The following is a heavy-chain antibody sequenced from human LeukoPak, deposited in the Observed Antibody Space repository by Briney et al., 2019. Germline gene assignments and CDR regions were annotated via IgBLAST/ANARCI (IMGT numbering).Heavy chain of an antibody. Sequence: SVKVSCRASGGTFSSYAISWVRQAPGQGLEWMGRIIPILGIANYAQKFQGRVTITADKSTSTAYMELSSLRSEDTAVYYCARDPYYYGSSGYSPSDFDYWGQGTLVTVSS. D-gene: IGHD3-22*01. CDR1: GGTFSSYA. CDR2: IIPILGIA. CDR3: ARDPYYYGSSGYSPSDFDY. V-gene: IGHV1-69*04. J-gene: IGHJ4*02.